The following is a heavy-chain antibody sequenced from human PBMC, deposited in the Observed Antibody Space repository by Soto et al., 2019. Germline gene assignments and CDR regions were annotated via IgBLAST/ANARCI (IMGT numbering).Heavy chain of an antibody. D-gene: IGHD1-7*01. CDR3: ARDRFAGTTGGYYYYYGMDV. Sequence: SETLSLTCTVSGGSVSSGSYYWSWIRQPPGKGLEWIGYIYYSGSTNYNPSLKSRVTISVDTSKNQFSLKLSSVTAADTAVYYCARDRFAGTTGGYYYYYGMDVWGQGTTVTVSS. J-gene: IGHJ6*02. CDR2: IYYSGST. V-gene: IGHV4-61*01. CDR1: GGSVSSGSYY.